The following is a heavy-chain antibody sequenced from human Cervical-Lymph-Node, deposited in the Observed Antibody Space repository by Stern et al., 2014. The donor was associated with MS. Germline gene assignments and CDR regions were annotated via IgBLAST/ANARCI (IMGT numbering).Heavy chain of an antibody. J-gene: IGHJ4*02. D-gene: IGHD3-16*01. V-gene: IGHV4-31*03. CDR2: IHYSGST. CDR1: GGSISTTGYY. Sequence: VQLVESGPGLVKPSQTLSLTCTVSGGSISTTGYYWSWIRQHPGKGLEWIGYIHYSGSTYYNPSLKSRGTISVDTSKNQFSLKVSSVTAADTALYYCARSDRLWGSFDYWGQGSLVTVSS. CDR3: ARSDRLWGSFDY.